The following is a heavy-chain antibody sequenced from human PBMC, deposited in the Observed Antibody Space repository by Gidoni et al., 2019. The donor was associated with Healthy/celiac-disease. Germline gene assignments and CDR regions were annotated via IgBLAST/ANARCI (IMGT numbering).Heavy chain of an antibody. CDR2: INHSGST. Sequence: QVQLQQWGAGLLTPSETLSLPCAVSGGSFSGYYWSWIRQPPGKGLEWIGEINHSGSTNYNPSLKSRVTISVDTSKNQFSLKLSSVTAADTAVYYCARVRYYYYGMDVWGQGTTVTVSS. V-gene: IGHV4-34*01. J-gene: IGHJ6*02. D-gene: IGHD4-17*01. CDR1: GGSFSGYY. CDR3: ARVRYYYYGMDV.